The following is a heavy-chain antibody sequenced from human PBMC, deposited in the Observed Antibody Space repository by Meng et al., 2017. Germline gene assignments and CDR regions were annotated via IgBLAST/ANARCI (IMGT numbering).Heavy chain of an antibody. CDR2: INHSGST. D-gene: IGHD3-9*01. J-gene: IGHJ4*02. Sequence: HPQQGEQEPSNPSGPPATADADYCGYFSGYNRSWIRQPPGEGLEWIGDINHSGSTNYNPSLKSRVTISVDTSKNQFSLKLSSVTAADTAVYYCARGRYNRRYFDWLLFDYWGQGTLVTVSS. CDR3: ARGRYNRRYFDWLLFDY. CDR1: CGYFSGYN. V-gene: IGHV4-34*01.